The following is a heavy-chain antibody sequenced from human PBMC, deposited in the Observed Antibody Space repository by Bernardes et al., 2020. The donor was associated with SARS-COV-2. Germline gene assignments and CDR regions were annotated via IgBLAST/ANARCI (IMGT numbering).Heavy chain of an antibody. J-gene: IGHJ6*02. CDR1: GFTFSDSD. D-gene: IGHD3-22*01. Sequence: SLRLSCAVSGFTFSDSDMSWIRQAPGKGLEWVSFISSSGSTIYYADSVRGRFTISRDNDKNSMSLQMNSLRAEDTAVYYCARGHDSSGYYPNRGGYYYGMDVWGQGTTVTVSS. CDR2: ISSSGSTI. V-gene: IGHV3-11*01. CDR3: ARGHDSSGYYPNRGGYYYGMDV.